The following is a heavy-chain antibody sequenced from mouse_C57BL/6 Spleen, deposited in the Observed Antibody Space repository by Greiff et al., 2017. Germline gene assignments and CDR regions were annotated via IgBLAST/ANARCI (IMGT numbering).Heavy chain of an antibody. Sequence: DVKLQESGGGLVKPGGSLKLSCAASGFTFSDYGMHWVRQAPEKGLEWVAYISSGSSTIYYADTVKGRFTISRDNAKNTLFLQMTSLRSEDTAMYYCASITTVDYYAMDYWGQGTSVTVSS. CDR1: GFTFSDYG. CDR3: ASITTVDYYAMDY. J-gene: IGHJ4*01. CDR2: ISSGSSTI. V-gene: IGHV5-17*01. D-gene: IGHD1-1*01.